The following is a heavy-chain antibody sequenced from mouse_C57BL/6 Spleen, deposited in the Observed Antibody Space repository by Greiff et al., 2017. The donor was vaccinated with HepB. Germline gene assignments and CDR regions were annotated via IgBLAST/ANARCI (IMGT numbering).Heavy chain of an antibody. D-gene: IGHD1-1*01. CDR2: INPNNGGT. CDR3: AREGELRWYFDV. CDR1: GYTFTDYY. V-gene: IGHV1-26*01. J-gene: IGHJ1*03. Sequence: VQLQQSGPELVKPGASVKISCKASGYTFTDYYMNWVKQSHGKSLEWIGDINPNNGGTSYNQKFKGKATLTVDKSSSTAYMELRSLTSDDSAVYYCAREGELRWYFDVWGTGTTVTVSS.